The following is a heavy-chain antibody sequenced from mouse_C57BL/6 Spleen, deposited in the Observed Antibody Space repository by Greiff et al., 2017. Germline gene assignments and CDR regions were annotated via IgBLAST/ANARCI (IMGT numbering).Heavy chain of an antibody. J-gene: IGHJ4*01. Sequence: VQLQQSGPELVKPGASVKIPCKASGYTFTDYNMDWVKQSHGKSLEWIGDINPNNGGTIYNQKFKGKATLTVDKSSSTAYMELRSLTSEDAAVYYCARLRGTGYAMDYWGKGTSVTVSS. CDR2: INPNNGGT. V-gene: IGHV1-18*01. D-gene: IGHD3-3*01. CDR3: ARLRGTGYAMDY. CDR1: GYTFTDYN.